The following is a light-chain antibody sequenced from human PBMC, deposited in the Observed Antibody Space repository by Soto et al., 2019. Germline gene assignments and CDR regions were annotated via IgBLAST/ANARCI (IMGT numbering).Light chain of an antibody. CDR3: QTWGTGIEV. Sequence: QLVLTQSPSASASLGASVKLTCTLSSGHSSYTIAWHQQQPEKGPRYLMTLNSDGSHSKGDGIPDRFSGSSSGAERYLSISSLQSENEADYYCQTWGTGIEVFGGGTKLTVL. CDR2: LNSDGSH. V-gene: IGLV4-69*01. J-gene: IGLJ3*02. CDR1: SGHSSYT.